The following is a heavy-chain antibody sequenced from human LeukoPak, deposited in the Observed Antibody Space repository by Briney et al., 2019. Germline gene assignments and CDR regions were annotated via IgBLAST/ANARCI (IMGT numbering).Heavy chain of an antibody. CDR2: IYTSGST. D-gene: IGHD3-10*01. V-gene: IGHV4-4*09. CDR3: ARALSYYYGSGSYGHNWFDP. CDR1: GGSISSYY. Sequence: SETLSLTCTVSGGSISSYYWSWIRQPPGKGLEWIGYIYTSGSTNYNPSLKSRVTISVDTSKNQFSLKLSSVTAADTAVYYCARALSYYYGSGSYGHNWFDPWGQGTLVTVSS. J-gene: IGHJ5*02.